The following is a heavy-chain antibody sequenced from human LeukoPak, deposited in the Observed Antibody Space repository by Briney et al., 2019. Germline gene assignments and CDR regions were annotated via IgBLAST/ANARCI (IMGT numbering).Heavy chain of an antibody. D-gene: IGHD5-24*01. J-gene: IGHJ4*02. Sequence: GGSLRLSCAASGFSISSFWMHRVRQAPGKGLVWVSRVNGEGGYRNYADSVKGRFTISRDNARNTLYLQMHSLRAEDTAVYYCVRDGDDYNFDYWGQGSLVTVSS. CDR1: GFSISSFW. CDR2: VNGEGGYR. CDR3: VRDGDDYNFDY. V-gene: IGHV3-74*01.